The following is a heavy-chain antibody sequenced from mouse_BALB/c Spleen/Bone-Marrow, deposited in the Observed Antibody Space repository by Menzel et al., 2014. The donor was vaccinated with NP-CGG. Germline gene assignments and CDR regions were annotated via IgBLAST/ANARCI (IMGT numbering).Heavy chain of an antibody. V-gene: IGHV5-9-3*01. CDR3: TRQRGDYAMDY. CDR2: ISNGGNYT. Sequence: EVMLVESGGGLVKPGGSLKLSCAASGFTFSSYSVSWVRQTPEKRLEWVATISNGGNYTYYPDSVKGRFTISRDNAKNTLYLQMSSLRSEDTAMYYCTRQRGDYAMDYWGQGTSVTVSS. CDR1: GFTFSSYS. J-gene: IGHJ4*01. D-gene: IGHD1-1*02.